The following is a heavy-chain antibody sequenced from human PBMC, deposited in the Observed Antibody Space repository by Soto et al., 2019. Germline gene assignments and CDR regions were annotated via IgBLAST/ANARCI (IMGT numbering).Heavy chain of an antibody. J-gene: IGHJ4*02. CDR1: GFTFRSSW. V-gene: IGHV3-74*01. CDR3: ERVAYGAVGC. CDR2: IKSDGSDT. Sequence: EVQLVESGGGLVQPGGSLRLSCAASGFTFRSSWMHWVSQAPGKVLVWVSRIKSDGSDTSYADSVKGRFTIFRDNAKNTLYLQMSSLRAEDTVVYCYERVAYGAVGCWGQGTLVNVSS. D-gene: IGHD4-17*01.